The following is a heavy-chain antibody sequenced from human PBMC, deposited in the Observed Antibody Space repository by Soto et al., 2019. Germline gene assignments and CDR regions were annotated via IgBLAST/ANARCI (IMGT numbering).Heavy chain of an antibody. V-gene: IGHV4-34*01. D-gene: IGHD6-13*01. CDR3: AGVRGSGSSSWRRAYYYGMDV. CDR1: GGSFSGYY. CDR2: INHSGST. J-gene: IGHJ6*02. Sequence: SETLSLTCAVYGGSFSGYYWSWIHQPPGKGLEWIGEINHSGSTNYNPSLKSRVTISVDTSKNQFSLKLSSVTAADTAVYYCAGVRGSGSSSWRRAYYYGMDVWGQGTTVTVSS.